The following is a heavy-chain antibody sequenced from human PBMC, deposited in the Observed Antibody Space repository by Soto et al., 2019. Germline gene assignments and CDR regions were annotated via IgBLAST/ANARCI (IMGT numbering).Heavy chain of an antibody. CDR1: GFTFDDYA. V-gene: IGHV3-9*03. J-gene: IGHJ3*02. Sequence: EVQLVESGGGLVQPGRSLRLSCAASGFTFDDYAMHWVRQAPGKGLEWVSGIRWNSGSIVYAYSVKGRFTISRDNAKNSLYRQKNSLSAEDLALYYCAKGAVEGDDAFEIWGQGTTVTVSS. CDR3: AKGAVEGDDAFEI. CDR2: IRWNSGSI. D-gene: IGHD2-15*01.